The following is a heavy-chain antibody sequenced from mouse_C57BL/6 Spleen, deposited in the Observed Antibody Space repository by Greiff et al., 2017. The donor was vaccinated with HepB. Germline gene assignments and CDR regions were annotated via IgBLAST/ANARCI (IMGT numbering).Heavy chain of an antibody. Sequence: EVQLQQSGAELVRPGASVKLSCTASGFNINDDYMPWVKQRPEQGLEWIGWIDPENGDTEYAAKFQGKATLTADTSSNTAYLQLSSLTYEDAAVYDCRLARDYWGQGTTLTVSS. CDR1: GFNINDDY. CDR3: RLARDY. V-gene: IGHV14-4*01. D-gene: IGHD1-3*01. J-gene: IGHJ2*01. CDR2: IDPENGDT.